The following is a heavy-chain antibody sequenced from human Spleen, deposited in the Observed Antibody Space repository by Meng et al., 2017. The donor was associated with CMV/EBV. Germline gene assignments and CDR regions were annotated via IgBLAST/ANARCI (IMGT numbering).Heavy chain of an antibody. CDR2: IDPKSGAT. D-gene: IGHD3-16*01. V-gene: IGHV1-2*02. CDR3: AKVGVASPILMPTSYNWFDF. J-gene: IGHJ5*01. Sequence: WVQQAPGQGLDWIRWIDPKSGATNYAQKFQDRVTMTRDTSITTAFMELSRLRSDDTAVYFCAKVGVASPILMPTSYNWFDFWGQGSLVTVSS.